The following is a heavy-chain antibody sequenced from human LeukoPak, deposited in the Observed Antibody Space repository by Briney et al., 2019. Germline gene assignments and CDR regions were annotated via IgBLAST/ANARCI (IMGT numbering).Heavy chain of an antibody. Sequence: GWSLRLSCAASGFTFSRYGMLWVRQAPGKGLEWVAVIWYDGSNKYHADSVKGRFTISRDNSKNTLYLQMNSLRAEDTVVYYCARCQYGEVPAYYGMDVWGQGTTVTVSS. CDR2: IWYDGSNK. J-gene: IGHJ6*02. CDR3: ARCQYGEVPAYYGMDV. V-gene: IGHV3-33*01. D-gene: IGHD3-10*01. CDR1: GFTFSRYG.